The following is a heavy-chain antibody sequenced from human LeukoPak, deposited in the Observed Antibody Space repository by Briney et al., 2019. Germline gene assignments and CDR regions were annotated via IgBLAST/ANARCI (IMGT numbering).Heavy chain of an antibody. V-gene: IGHV3-23*01. CDR2: ISGGGPGT. CDR3: AKKKTGTTKAFDC. J-gene: IGHJ4*02. D-gene: IGHD4-11*01. CDR1: GFTFSSYA. Sequence: PGGSLRLSCAASGFTFSSYAMSWVRQAPGKGLEWVSAISGGGPGTYYADSVKGRFTISRDNSQNTLYLQMNSLRAEDTAVYYCAKKKTGTTKAFDCWGQGPLVTVSS.